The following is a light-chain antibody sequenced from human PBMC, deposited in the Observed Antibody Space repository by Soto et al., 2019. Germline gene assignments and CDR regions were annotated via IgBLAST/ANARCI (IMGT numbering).Light chain of an antibody. CDR3: GSWDDSLNVGA. CDR1: STIGNNY. CDR2: ENN. Sequence: QSVLTQPPSVSAAPGQKVTLSCSGTSTIGNNYISWYQQLPGTAPKLLIYENNKRPSGIPDRFSGSKSGTSATLGITGLQTGDEAVYYCGSWDDSLNVGAFGGGTKVTVL. V-gene: IGLV1-51*01. J-gene: IGLJ2*01.